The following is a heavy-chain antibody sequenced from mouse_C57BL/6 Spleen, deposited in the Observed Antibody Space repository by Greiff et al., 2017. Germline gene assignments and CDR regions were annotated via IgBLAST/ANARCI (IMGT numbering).Heavy chain of an antibody. V-gene: IGHV5-17*01. D-gene: IGHD2-4*01. CDR1: GFTFSDYG. CDR3: ARSFYDYQFAY. CDR2: ISSGSSTI. J-gene: IGHJ3*01. Sequence: EVQLVESGGGLVKPGGSLKLSCAASGFTFSDYGMHWVRQAPEKGLEWVAYISSGSSTIYYADTVKGRFTISRDNANNTLFLQMTSLRSEDTAMYYCARSFYDYQFAYWGQGTLVTVSA.